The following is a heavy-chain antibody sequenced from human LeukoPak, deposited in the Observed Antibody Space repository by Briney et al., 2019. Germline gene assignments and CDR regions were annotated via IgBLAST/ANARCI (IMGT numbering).Heavy chain of an antibody. CDR1: GYSISSGYY. CDR3: ARCQYDFWSGYYPIHDY. CDR2: IYHSGST. Sequence: SETLSLTCTVSGYSISSGYYWGWIRQPPGKGLEWIGSIYHSGSTYYNPSLKSRVTISVDTSKNQFSPKLSSVTAADTAVYYCARCQYDFWSGYYPIHDYWGQGTLVTVSS. D-gene: IGHD3-3*01. V-gene: IGHV4-38-2*02. J-gene: IGHJ4*02.